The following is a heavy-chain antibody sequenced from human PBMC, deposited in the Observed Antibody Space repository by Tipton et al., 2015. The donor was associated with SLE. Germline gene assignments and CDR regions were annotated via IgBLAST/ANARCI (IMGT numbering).Heavy chain of an antibody. J-gene: IGHJ6*03. CDR1: GGSFVGYY. CDR2: VYTSGSP. CDR3: ARTPGLERDYYYYYYIDV. V-gene: IGHV4-59*10. D-gene: IGHD3/OR15-3a*01. Sequence: LRLSCAVSGGSFVGYYWNWIRQPPGKGLEWIGRVYTSGSPYYNPSLQSRVVMSMDKSKNQFSLKLTAVTAADTAVYYCARTPGLERDYYYYYYIDVWGKGTTVTVSS.